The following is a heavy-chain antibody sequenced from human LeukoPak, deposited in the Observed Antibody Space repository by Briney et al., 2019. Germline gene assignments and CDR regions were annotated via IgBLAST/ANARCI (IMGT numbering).Heavy chain of an antibody. CDR1: GFTFDDYG. D-gene: IGHD3-10*01. CDR2: INWNGGST. J-gene: IGHJ3*02. Sequence: GGSLRLSCVASGFTFDDYGMSWVRQAPGKGLEWVSGINWNGGSTGYADSVKGRFTISRDNAKNSPYLQMNSLRAEDTALYYCARTMVRGVIITENAFDIWGQGTMVTVSS. CDR3: ARTMVRGVIITENAFDI. V-gene: IGHV3-20*04.